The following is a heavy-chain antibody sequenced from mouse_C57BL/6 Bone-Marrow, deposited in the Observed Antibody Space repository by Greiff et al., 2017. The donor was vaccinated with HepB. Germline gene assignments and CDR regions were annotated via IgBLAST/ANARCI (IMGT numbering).Heavy chain of an antibody. CDR1: GYTFTDYY. Sequence: VHVKQSGPVLVKPGASVKMSCKASGYTFTDYYMNWVKQSHGKSLEWIGVINPYNGGTSYNQKFKGKATLTVDKSSSTAYMELNSLTSEDSAVYYCARGWLRLDYWGQGTTLTVSS. CDR3: ARGWLRLDY. V-gene: IGHV1-19*01. D-gene: IGHD2-2*01. J-gene: IGHJ2*01. CDR2: INPYNGGT.